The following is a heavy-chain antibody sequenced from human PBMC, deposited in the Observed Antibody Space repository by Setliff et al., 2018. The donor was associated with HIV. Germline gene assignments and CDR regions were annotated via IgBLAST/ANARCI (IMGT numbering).Heavy chain of an antibody. J-gene: IGHJ4*02. V-gene: IGHV4-61*09. CDR2: IYTTGST. Sequence: SETLSLTCTVSGGSITSGYYYWNWIRQPAGKGLEWIGHIYTTGSTNYNPSLNSRVTISVDTSRNQFSLELSSVTAADTAVYYCVRAPDFWGQGTLVTVSS. CDR3: VRAPDF. CDR1: GGSITSGYYY.